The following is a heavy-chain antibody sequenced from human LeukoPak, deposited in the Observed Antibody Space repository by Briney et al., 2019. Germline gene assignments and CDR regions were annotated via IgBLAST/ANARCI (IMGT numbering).Heavy chain of an antibody. CDR3: ARDGGYCSSTSCYSN. Sequence: ASVKVSCKASGGTFSSYAISWVRQAPGQGLEWMGGIIPIFGTANYAQKFQGRVTITADESTSTAYMELSSLRSEDTAVYYCARDGGYCSSTSCYSNWGQGTLVTVSS. CDR1: GGTFSSYA. V-gene: IGHV1-69*13. CDR2: IIPIFGTA. D-gene: IGHD2-2*02. J-gene: IGHJ4*02.